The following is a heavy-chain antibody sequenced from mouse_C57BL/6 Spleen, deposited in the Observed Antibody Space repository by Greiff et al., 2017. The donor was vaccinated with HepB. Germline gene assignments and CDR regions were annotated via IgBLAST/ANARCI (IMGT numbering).Heavy chain of an antibody. CDR2: IDPSDSYT. V-gene: IGHV1-50*01. CDR1: GYTFTSYW. CDR3: ASEGGYDYGFAD. Sequence: VQLQQSGAELVKPGASVKLSCKASGYTFTSYWMQWVKQRPGQGLEWIGEIDPSDSYTNYNQKFKGKATLTVDTSASTAYMQLSSLTSEDSAVDYCASEGGYDYGFADWGQGTLVTVSA. D-gene: IGHD2-4*01. J-gene: IGHJ3*01.